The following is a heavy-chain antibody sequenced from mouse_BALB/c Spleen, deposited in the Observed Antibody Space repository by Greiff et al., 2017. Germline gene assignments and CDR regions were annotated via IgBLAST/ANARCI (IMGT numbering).Heavy chain of an antibody. CDR1: GYTFSSYW. Sequence: QVQLQQSGAELMKPGASVKISCKATGYTFSSYWIEWVKQRPGHGLEWIGEILPGSGSTNYNEKFKGKATFTADTSSNTAYIQLSSLTSEDSAVYYCARGKVYYGSSPSMAMDYWGQGTSVTVSA. J-gene: IGHJ4*01. CDR2: ILPGSGST. D-gene: IGHD1-1*01. CDR3: ARGKVYYGSSPSMAMDY. V-gene: IGHV1-9*01.